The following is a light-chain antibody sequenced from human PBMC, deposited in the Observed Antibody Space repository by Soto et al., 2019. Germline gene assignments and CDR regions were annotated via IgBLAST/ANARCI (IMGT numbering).Light chain of an antibody. CDR2: GAT. J-gene: IGKJ4*01. V-gene: IGKV3-15*01. Sequence: EIVMTQSPATLSVSPGERVTLSCRASQSVSNNLAWYQQKPGQAPRLLIYGATATATGIPARFSGSRSGTEFTLTISSLQSEDFAVYYCQQHNDWPLTFGGGTKVEIK. CDR1: QSVSNN. CDR3: QQHNDWPLT.